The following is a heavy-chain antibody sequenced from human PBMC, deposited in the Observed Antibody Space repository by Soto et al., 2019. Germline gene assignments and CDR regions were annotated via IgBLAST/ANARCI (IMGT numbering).Heavy chain of an antibody. CDR3: ARHGDIVVVPVPDYYYSAMDV. J-gene: IGHJ6*02. CDR1: GGSVTKNYY. V-gene: IGHV4-39*01. D-gene: IGHD2-15*01. CDR2: IYYKGNT. Sequence: SETLSLTCIVAGGSVTKNYYWSWIRQSPGKRLEYIGSIYYKGNTFYTPSLIGRVTISFDTAGNNFSLKLTSVTAADTAVYYCARHGDIVVVPVPDYYYSAMDVWGQGTTVTVSS.